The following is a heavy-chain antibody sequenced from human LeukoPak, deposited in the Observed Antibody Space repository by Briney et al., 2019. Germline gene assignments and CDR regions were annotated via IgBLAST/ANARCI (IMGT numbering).Heavy chain of an antibody. CDR1: EFSVGSNY. D-gene: IGHD3-10*01. J-gene: IGHJ6*03. V-gene: IGHV3-66*01. Sequence: PGGSLPLSCAASEFSVGSNYMTWVRQAPGKGLEWVSLIYSGGSTYYADSVKGRFTISRDNSKNTLYLQMNSLKGDDTAVYYCAKDSAFYYIDVWGKGTTVIISS. CDR3: AKDSAFYYIDV. CDR2: IYSGGST.